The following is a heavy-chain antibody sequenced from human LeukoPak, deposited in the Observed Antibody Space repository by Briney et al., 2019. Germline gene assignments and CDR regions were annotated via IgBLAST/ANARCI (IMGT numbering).Heavy chain of an antibody. CDR1: GFTFSSYA. D-gene: IGHD1-26*01. Sequence: GGSLRLSCAASGFTFSSYAMHWVRQAPGKGLEWVSAISGSGGSTYYADSVKGRFTISRDNSKNTLYLQMNSLRAEDTAVYYCAKMKNSGSYYPFDYWGQGTLVTVSS. J-gene: IGHJ4*02. V-gene: IGHV3-23*01. CDR2: ISGSGGST. CDR3: AKMKNSGSYYPFDY.